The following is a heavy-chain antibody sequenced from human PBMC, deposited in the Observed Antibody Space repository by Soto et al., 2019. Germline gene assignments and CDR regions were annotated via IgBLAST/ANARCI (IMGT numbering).Heavy chain of an antibody. Sequence: PSETLSLTCTVSGASITSRSFYWGWVRHSPGKGLEWIGSIYYSGSVFYYPSLESRVTISADVSRDQFSLKLTSVTAADTAVYYCARHGTALTAVNWFVSWGHGTLVTVSS. CDR1: GASITSRSFY. J-gene: IGHJ5*01. D-gene: IGHD2-21*02. V-gene: IGHV4-39*01. CDR2: IYYSGSV. CDR3: ARHGTALTAVNWFVS.